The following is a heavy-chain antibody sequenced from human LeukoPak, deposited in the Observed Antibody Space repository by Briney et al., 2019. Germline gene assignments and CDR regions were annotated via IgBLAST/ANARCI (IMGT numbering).Heavy chain of an antibody. CDR3: ARFSPRAMGNYLDF. CDR2: IYPRGST. CDR1: GGSISSYY. Sequence: SETLSLTCTVSGGSISSYYWSWIRQPPGRGLEWIGYIYPRGSTYYNPSLKSRVILSLDKSANQFSLNLSSVTAADTAVYYCARFSPRAMGNYLDFWGQGTLVTVSS. D-gene: IGHD7-27*01. V-gene: IGHV4-4*09. J-gene: IGHJ4*02.